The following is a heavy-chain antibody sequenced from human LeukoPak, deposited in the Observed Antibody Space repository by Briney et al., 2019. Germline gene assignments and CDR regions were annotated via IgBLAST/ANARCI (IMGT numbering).Heavy chain of an antibody. CDR3: ARGRAVTASSAFDV. J-gene: IGHJ3*01. V-gene: IGHV3-66*01. CDR1: GFTVSSKY. CDR2: IHPGGTI. Sequence: PGGSLRLSCAASGFTVSSKYMGWVRQAPGKGLEWVSVIHPGGTIYYADSVKGTFTISRDNSKNTLYLEMNTLRVEDTAVYYCARGRAVTASSAFDVWGQGTMVTVSS. D-gene: IGHD3-10*01.